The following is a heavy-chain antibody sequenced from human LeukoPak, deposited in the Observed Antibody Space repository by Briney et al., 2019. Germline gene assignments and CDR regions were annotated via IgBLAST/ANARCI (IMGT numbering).Heavy chain of an antibody. V-gene: IGHV3-11*01. CDR1: GFTFNQHS. CDR3: ARASSLIEGFDS. CDR2: ISRNGGAV. Sequence: GSLRLSCAASGFTFNQHSMSWIRQAPGKGLEWLSYISRNGGAVHYADSVEGRFTISRDNAKNSLSLQMNGLRTDDTAVYFCARASSLIEGFDSWGRGTLVTVSS. D-gene: IGHD2-8*01. J-gene: IGHJ4*02.